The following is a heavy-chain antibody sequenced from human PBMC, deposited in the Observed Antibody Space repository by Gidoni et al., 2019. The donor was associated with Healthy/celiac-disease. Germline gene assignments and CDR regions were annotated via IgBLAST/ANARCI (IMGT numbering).Heavy chain of an antibody. V-gene: IGHV1-24*01. CDR2: FDPEDGET. Sequence: QVPLVQSGAEVQTPGASVKVSCTVSGYTLTELSMHWVRQAPGKGRGWMGGFDPEDGETIYEQKSQGRVNRTENTATDTVYMELSSLRSEDTAVYYWATGWDGYNYWGQGTLVTVSA. D-gene: IGHD5-12*01. CDR3: ATGWDGYNY. CDR1: GYTLTELS. J-gene: IGHJ4*02.